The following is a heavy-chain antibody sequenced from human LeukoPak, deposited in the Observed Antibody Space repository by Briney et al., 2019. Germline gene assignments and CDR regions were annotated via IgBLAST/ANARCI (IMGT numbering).Heavy chain of an antibody. V-gene: IGHV4-59*08. CDR1: GGSISSYY. J-gene: IGHJ5*02. D-gene: IGHD1-26*01. Sequence: SETLSLTCTVSGGSISSYYWSWIRQPPGKGLEWIGYIYYSGSTNYNPSLKSRVTISVDTSKNQFSLKLSSVTAADTAVYYCARHPEELGLSSNWFDPWGQGTLVTVSS. CDR3: ARHPEELGLSSNWFDP. CDR2: IYYSGST.